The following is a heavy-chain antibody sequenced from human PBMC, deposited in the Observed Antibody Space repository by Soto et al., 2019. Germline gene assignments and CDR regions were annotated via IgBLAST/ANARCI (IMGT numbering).Heavy chain of an antibody. J-gene: IGHJ1*01. V-gene: IGHV1-18*01. D-gene: IGHD4-17*01. CDR1: GYTFTSYG. CDR2: ISAYNGNT. CDR3: ARDRIDYKSGVNDDYGDYGYFQH. Sequence: ASVKVSCKASGYTFTSYGISWVRQAPGQGLEWMGWISAYNGNTNYAQKLQGRVTMTTDTSTSTAYMELRSLRSDDTAVYYCARDRIDYKSGVNDDYGDYGYFQHWGQGTLVTVSS.